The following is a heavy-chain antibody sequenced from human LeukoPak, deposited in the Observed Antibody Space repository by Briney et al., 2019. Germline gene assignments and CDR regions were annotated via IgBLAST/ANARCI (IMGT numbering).Heavy chain of an antibody. V-gene: IGHV3-53*01. CDR3: ARGRGRGGYSYALYDY. J-gene: IGHJ4*02. CDR1: GLTVSDNY. CDR2: VFRSGTT. D-gene: IGHD5-12*01. Sequence: PGGSLRLSCAASGLTVSDNYLSWVRQAPGKGLEWVSVVFRSGTTYYADSVKGRFTISRDNDQNTLYLQMNSLRADDTAVYYCARGRGRGGYSYALYDYWGQGTLVTVSS.